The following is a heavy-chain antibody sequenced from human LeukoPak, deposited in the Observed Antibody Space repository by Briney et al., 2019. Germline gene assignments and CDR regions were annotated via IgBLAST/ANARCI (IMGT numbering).Heavy chain of an antibody. CDR1: GYTFTGYY. V-gene: IGHV1-2*02. J-gene: IGHJ4*02. CDR3: AREHMAKLGSDY. D-gene: IGHD5-24*01. CDR2: INPNSGGT. Sequence: PKASVKVSCKASGYTFTGYYMHWVRQAPGQGLEWMGWINPNSGGTNYAQKFQGRVTMTRDTSISTAYMDLSRLRSDDTAHYYCAREHMAKLGSDYWGQGTLVTVSS.